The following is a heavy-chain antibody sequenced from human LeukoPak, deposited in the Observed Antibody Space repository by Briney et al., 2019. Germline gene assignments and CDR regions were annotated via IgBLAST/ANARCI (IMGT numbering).Heavy chain of an antibody. D-gene: IGHD6-13*01. CDR1: GFTFSSYA. Sequence: PGGSLRLSCAASGFTFSSYAMHWVRQAPGKGLEWVAVISYDGSNKYYADSVKGRFTISRDNSKNTLYLQMNSLRAEDTAVYYCARDQRWYDDAFDIWGQRTMVTVSS. V-gene: IGHV3-30*04. CDR3: ARDQRWYDDAFDI. CDR2: ISYDGSNK. J-gene: IGHJ3*02.